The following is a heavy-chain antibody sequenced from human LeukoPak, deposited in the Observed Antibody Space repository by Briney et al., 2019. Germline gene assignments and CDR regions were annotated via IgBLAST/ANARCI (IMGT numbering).Heavy chain of an antibody. J-gene: IGHJ4*02. D-gene: IGHD4-23*01. CDR2: ISSSGGLT. CDR3: AKDSTVVRFHFDY. Sequence: GGSLRLSCAASGFTFSNYAMSWVRQAPGKRLEWVSSISSSGGLTYFADSVKGRFSISRDNSENTLYLQMSSLRGDDTAVYYCAKDSTVVRFHFDYWGQGTLVTVSS. CDR1: GFTFSNYA. V-gene: IGHV3-23*01.